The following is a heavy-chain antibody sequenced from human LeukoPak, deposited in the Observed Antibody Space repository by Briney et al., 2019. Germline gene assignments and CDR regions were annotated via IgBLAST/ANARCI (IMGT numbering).Heavy chain of an antibody. CDR3: ARVEWELYAFDI. V-gene: IGHV3-66*01. J-gene: IGHJ3*02. Sequence: GGSLRLSCAASGFTFSTYWMMWVRQAPGKGLEWVSVIYSGGSTYYADSVKGRFTISRDNSKNTLYLQMNSLRAEDTAVYYCARVEWELYAFDIWGQGTMVTVSS. CDR1: GFTFSTYW. D-gene: IGHD1-26*01. CDR2: IYSGGST.